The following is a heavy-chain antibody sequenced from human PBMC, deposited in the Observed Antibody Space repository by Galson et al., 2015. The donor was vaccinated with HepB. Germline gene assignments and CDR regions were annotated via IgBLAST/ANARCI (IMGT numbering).Heavy chain of an antibody. CDR3: AKDSTGYGIHY. D-gene: IGHD3-9*01. CDR2: ILYDGNNK. Sequence: SLRLSCAPSGFIFGNVGMHWVRQAPGKGLEWVAFILYDGNNKFYVDSVKGRFTISRDNSKNTLYLQMNSLRVEDTAVYYCAKDSTGYGIHYWGQGTLVTVSS. J-gene: IGHJ4*02. V-gene: IGHV3-30*02. CDR1: GFIFGNVG.